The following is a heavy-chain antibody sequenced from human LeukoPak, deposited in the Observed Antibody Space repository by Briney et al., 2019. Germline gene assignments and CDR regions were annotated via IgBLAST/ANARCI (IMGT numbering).Heavy chain of an antibody. CDR2: IYHSGST. J-gene: IGHJ4*02. CDR3: ARAGGYYYGSGRPNYYFDY. CDR1: GGSISSSSYY. Sequence: SETLSHTCTVSGGSISSSSYYWGWIRQPPGKGLEWIGSIYHSGSTYYNPSLKSRVTISVDTSKNQFSLKLSSVTAADTAVYYCARAGGYYYGSGRPNYYFDYWGQGTLVTVSS. V-gene: IGHV4-39*07. D-gene: IGHD3-10*01.